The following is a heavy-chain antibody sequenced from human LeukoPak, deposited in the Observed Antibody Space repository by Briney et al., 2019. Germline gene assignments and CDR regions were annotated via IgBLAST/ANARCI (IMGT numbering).Heavy chain of an antibody. J-gene: IGHJ4*02. CDR3: ARAEGQLVQIDY. Sequence: SQTLSLTCTVSGDSISSGGHYWSWIRQPPGKGLEWIGYIYHSGTTYYTPSLKSRVTISIDRSKNQFSLKLNSVTAADTAVYYCARAEGQLVQIDYWGQGTLVIVSS. D-gene: IGHD6-6*01. CDR2: IYHSGTT. V-gene: IGHV4-30-2*01. CDR1: GDSISSGGHY.